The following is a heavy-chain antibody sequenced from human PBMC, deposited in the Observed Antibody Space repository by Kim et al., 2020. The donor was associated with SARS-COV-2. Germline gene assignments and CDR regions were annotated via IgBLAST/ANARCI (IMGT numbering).Heavy chain of an antibody. J-gene: IGHJ3*02. Sequence: SRVTISVDTSKNQFSLKLSSVTAADTAVYYCARDTDGRLSRDGYNSAFDIWGQGTMVTVSS. CDR3: ARDTDGRLSRDGYNSAFDI. V-gene: IGHV4-31*02. D-gene: IGHD5-12*01.